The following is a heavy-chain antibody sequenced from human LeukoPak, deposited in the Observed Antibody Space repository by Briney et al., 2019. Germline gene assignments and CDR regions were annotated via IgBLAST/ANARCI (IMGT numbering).Heavy chain of an antibody. CDR1: GGTFSSYA. CDR2: IIPIFGTA. J-gene: IGHJ4*02. CDR3: ASVGYCSSTSCPDY. Sequence: SVKVSCKASGGTFSSYAISWVRQAPGQGLEWMGGIIPIFGTANYAQKFQGRVTITADESTSIAYMELSSLRSEDAAVYYCASVGYCSSTSCPDYWGQGTLVTVSS. V-gene: IGHV1-69*13. D-gene: IGHD2-2*01.